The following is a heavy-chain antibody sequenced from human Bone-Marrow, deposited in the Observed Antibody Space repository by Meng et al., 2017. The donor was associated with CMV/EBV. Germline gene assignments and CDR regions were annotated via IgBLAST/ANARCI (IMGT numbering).Heavy chain of an antibody. CDR1: FTVSSYS. V-gene: IGHV3-21*01. CDR2: ISSSSSYI. D-gene: IGHD3-10*01. J-gene: IGHJ4*02. Sequence: FTVSSYSMNWVRQAPGKGLEWVSSISSSSSYIYYADSVKGRFTISRDNAKNSLYLQMNSLRAEDTAVYYCARESVDYGSGSYYNGGYWGQGTLVTVSS. CDR3: ARESVDYGSGSYYNGGY.